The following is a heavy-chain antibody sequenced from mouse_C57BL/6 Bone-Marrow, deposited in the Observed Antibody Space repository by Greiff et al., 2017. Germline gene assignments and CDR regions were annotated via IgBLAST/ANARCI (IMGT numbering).Heavy chain of an antibody. CDR3: ARVGLGLRGY. CDR2: ISYDGSN. V-gene: IGHV3-6*01. J-gene: IGHJ2*01. D-gene: IGHD1-1*01. CDR1: GYSITSGYY. Sequence: EVKLMESGPGLVKPSQSLSLTCSVTGYSITSGYYWNWIRQFPGNKLEWMGYISYDGSNNYNPSLKNRISITRDTSKNQFFLKLNSVTTEDTATYYCARVGLGLRGYWGQGTTLTVSS.